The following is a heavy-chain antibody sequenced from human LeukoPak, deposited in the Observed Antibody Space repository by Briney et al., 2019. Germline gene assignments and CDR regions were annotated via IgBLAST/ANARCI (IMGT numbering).Heavy chain of an antibody. J-gene: IGHJ4*02. V-gene: IGHV4-59*01. Sequence: PSETLSLTCTVSGGSISSYYWSWIRQPPGKGLEWIGYISYSGSTNFNPSLKSRVTISVDTSKNQFSLKLSSVTAADTAVYYCAREGNGYCSGGSCYRGLGSFDYWGQGTLVTVSS. D-gene: IGHD2-15*01. CDR3: AREGNGYCSGGSCYRGLGSFDY. CDR1: GGSISSYY. CDR2: ISYSGST.